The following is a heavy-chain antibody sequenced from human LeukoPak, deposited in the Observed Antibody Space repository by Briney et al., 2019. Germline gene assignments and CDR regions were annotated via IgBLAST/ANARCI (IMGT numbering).Heavy chain of an antibody. CDR3: ARIVDTAMGAFDY. CDR2: ISGSGGST. V-gene: IGHV3-23*01. Sequence: GGSLRLSCAASGFTFSSYAMSWVRQAPGKGLEWVSAISGSGGSTYYADSVKGRFTISRDNAKNSLYLQMNSLRAEDTAVYYCARIVDTAMGAFDYWGQGTLVTVPS. J-gene: IGHJ4*02. D-gene: IGHD5-18*01. CDR1: GFTFSSYA.